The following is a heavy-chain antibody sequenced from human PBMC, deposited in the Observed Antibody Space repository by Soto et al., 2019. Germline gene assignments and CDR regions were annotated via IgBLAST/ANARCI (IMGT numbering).Heavy chain of an antibody. CDR2: IYSGGST. D-gene: IGHD3-10*01. CDR3: ARTGDTMVRGVMDYYYYYMDV. J-gene: IGHJ6*03. CDR1: GFTVSSNY. V-gene: IGHV3-66*01. Sequence: GGSLRLSCAASGFTVSSNYMSWVRQAPGKGLEWVSVIYSGGSTYYADSVKGRFTISRDNSKNTLYLQMNSLRAEDTAVYYCARTGDTMVRGVMDYYYYYMDVWGKGTTVTVSS.